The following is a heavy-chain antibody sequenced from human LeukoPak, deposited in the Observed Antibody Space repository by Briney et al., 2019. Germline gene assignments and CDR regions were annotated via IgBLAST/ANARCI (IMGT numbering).Heavy chain of an antibody. V-gene: IGHV4-59*01. D-gene: IGHD6-13*01. Sequence: PSETLSHTCTVSGGSISSYYWSWIRQPPGKGLEWIGYIYYSGSTNYNPSLKSRVTISVDTSKNQFSLKLSSVTAADTAVYYCARVRPLAAAGYYYYGMDVWGQGTTVTVSS. J-gene: IGHJ6*02. CDR3: ARVRPLAAAGYYYYGMDV. CDR1: GGSISSYY. CDR2: IYYSGST.